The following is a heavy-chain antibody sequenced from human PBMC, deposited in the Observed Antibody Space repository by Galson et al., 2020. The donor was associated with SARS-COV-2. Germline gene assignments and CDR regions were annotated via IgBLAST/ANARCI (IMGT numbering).Heavy chain of an antibody. CDR3: ARRGLSGYGSGWFDP. V-gene: IGHV4-39*01. Sequence: SQTLSLTCTVSGVSISSTSYHWVWIRQPPGKGLEWVGRSYYSGSTYYNPSLKSRVTMSVDTSKNQFSVKLSSVTAADTAVYYCARRGLSGYGSGWFDPWGQGTLVTVSS. D-gene: IGHD5-12*01. J-gene: IGHJ5*02. CDR1: GVSISSTSYH. CDR2: SYYSGST.